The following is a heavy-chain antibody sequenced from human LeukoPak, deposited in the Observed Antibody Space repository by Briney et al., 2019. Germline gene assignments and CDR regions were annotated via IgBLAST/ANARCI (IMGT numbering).Heavy chain of an antibody. CDR3: ARGSSGYSQSLDY. J-gene: IGHJ4*02. D-gene: IGHD3-22*01. Sequence: SQTLSLTCTVSGGSISSGGYYWSWIRQHPGKGLEWIGSIYYSGSTYYNPSLKSRVTISVDTSKNQFSLKLSSVTAADTAVYYCARGSSGYSQSLDYWGQGTLVTVSS. V-gene: IGHV4-30-2*03. CDR1: GGSISSGGYY. CDR2: IYYSGST.